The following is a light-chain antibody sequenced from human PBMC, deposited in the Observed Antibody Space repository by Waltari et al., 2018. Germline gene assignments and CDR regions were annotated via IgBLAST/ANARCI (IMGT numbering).Light chain of an antibody. V-gene: IGLV2-14*02. J-gene: IGLJ3*02. Sequence: QSALTQPASVSGSPGQSITISCTGSRNDVESYNLVSWYQQYPGKAPKLMIYEVSNRPSGVSNRFSGSKAGNTAPLTISGLQAEDEADYYCSSHTISSTLVFGGGTKLTVL. CDR1: RNDVESYNL. CDR3: SSHTISSTLV. CDR2: EVS.